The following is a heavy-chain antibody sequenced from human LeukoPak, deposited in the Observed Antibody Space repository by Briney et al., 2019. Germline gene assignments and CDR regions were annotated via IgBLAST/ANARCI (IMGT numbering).Heavy chain of an antibody. V-gene: IGHV1-3*01. CDR2: IHCGNGDT. CDR1: GYTFTNYA. J-gene: IGHJ4*02. CDR3: ARDGIVADESGWYDY. Sequence: EASVKVSCKAFGYTFTNYALHWVRQAPGQFGQRLEWLGWIHCGNGDTRYSQNLQGRVTITRDTSANTVYIDLRSLRSEDTGVYYCARDGIVADESGWYDYWGQGNLVTVSS. D-gene: IGHD6-19*01.